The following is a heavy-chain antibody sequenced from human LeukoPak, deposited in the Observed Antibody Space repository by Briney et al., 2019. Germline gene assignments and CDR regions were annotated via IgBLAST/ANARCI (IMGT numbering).Heavy chain of an antibody. CDR1: GGSISSYY. CDR3: ASHTSGYSYGFQDY. D-gene: IGHD5-18*01. Sequence: SETLSLTCTVSGGSISSYYWSWIRQPPGKGLEWIGYIYYSGSTNYNPSLKSRVTISVDTSKNQFSLKLSSVTAADTAVYYCASHTSGYSYGFQDYWGQGTLVTVSS. CDR2: IYYSGST. J-gene: IGHJ4*02. V-gene: IGHV4-59*01.